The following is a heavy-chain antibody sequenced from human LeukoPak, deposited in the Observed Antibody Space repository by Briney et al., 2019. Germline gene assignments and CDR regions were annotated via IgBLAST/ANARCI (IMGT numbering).Heavy chain of an antibody. J-gene: IGHJ4*02. V-gene: IGHV3-30*18. CDR3: AKDSHLYYDYVWGSYRYTGPKDFDY. CDR2: ISYDGSNK. CDR1: GFTFSSYG. Sequence: PGGSLRLSCAASGFTFSSYGMHWVRQAPGKGLEWVAVISYDGSNKYYADSVKGRFTISRDNSKSTLYLQMNSLRAEDTAVYYCAKDSHLYYDYVWGSYRYTGPKDFDYWGQGTLVTVSS. D-gene: IGHD3-16*02.